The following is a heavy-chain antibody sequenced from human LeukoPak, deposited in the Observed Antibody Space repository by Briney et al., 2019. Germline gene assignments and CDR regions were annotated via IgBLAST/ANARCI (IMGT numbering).Heavy chain of an antibody. D-gene: IGHD4-11*01. Sequence: LSLTCTVSGGSISSSSYYWGWIRQPPGKGLEWVAVISYDGSNKYYADSVKGRFTISRDNSKNSLYLQMNSLRAEDTAVYYCARGYSNYGYVFDIWGQGTMVTVSS. J-gene: IGHJ3*02. CDR3: ARGYSNYGYVFDI. CDR1: GGSISSSS. CDR2: ISYDGSNK. V-gene: IGHV3-30*03.